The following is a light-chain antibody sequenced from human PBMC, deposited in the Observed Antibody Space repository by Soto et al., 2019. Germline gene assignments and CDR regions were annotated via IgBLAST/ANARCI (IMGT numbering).Light chain of an antibody. CDR2: WAS. Sequence: DIVMTQSPDSLAVSLGERATINCKSSQSVLYSSNNKNYLAWYQQKPGQPPKLLIYWASTRESGVPDRFSGSGSGTDFTLTISSLRAEDVAAYYCQQYYSSPLTFGGGTKVEIK. J-gene: IGKJ4*01. CDR3: QQYYSSPLT. V-gene: IGKV4-1*01. CDR1: QSVLYSSNNKNY.